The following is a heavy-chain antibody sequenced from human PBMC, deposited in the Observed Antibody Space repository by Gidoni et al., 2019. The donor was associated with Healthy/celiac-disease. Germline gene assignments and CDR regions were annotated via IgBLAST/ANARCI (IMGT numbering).Heavy chain of an antibody. CDR1: GYSFTSYW. V-gene: IGHV5-51*01. CDR2: IYPGDSDT. Sequence: EVHLVHSGAEVHKPGASLTLSCTGSGYSFTSYWIGWVRQMPGKGLEWLGIIYPGDSDTGYSPSFQGQVTISADKSISTAYRQWSSLKASDTAMYYCARIGAAAGEGYYGMDVWGQGTTVTVSS. D-gene: IGHD6-13*01. J-gene: IGHJ6*02. CDR3: ARIGAAAGEGYYGMDV.